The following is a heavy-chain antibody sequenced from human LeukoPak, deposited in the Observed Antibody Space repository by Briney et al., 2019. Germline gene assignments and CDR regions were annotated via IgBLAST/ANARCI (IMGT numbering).Heavy chain of an antibody. CDR3: ARAYIPPTTPRPPYWYFDL. D-gene: IGHD4-17*01. CDR1: GGSISSGSYY. V-gene: IGHV4-61*02. J-gene: IGHJ2*01. CDR2: IYTSGST. Sequence: PSETLSLTCTVSGGSISSGSYYWSWIRQPAGKGLEWIGRIYTSGSTNYNPSLKSRVTISVDTSKNQFSLKLSSVTAADTAVYYCARAYIPPTTPRPPYWYFDLWGRGTLVTVSS.